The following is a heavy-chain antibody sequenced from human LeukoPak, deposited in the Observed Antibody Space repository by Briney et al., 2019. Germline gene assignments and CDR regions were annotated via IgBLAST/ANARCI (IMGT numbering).Heavy chain of an antibody. V-gene: IGHV3-21*01. D-gene: IGHD6-19*01. J-gene: IGHJ4*02. CDR2: ISSSSSYI. CDR3: ARSSSGWYSQVDY. CDR1: GFTFSSYS. Sequence: PGGSLRLSCAASGFTFSSYSMNWVRQAPGKGLEWVSSISSSSSYIYYADSVKGRFTISRDNAKNSLYLQMNSLRAEDTAVYYCARSSSGWYSQVDYWGQGTLVTVSS.